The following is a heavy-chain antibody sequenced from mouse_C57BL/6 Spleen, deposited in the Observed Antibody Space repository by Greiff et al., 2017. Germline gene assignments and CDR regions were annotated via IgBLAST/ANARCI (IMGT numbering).Heavy chain of an antibody. V-gene: IGHV1-54*01. CDR2: INPGSGGT. CDR3: ASVCDSSDAMDD. CDR1: GYAFTNYL. Sequence: QVQLQQSGAELVRPGTSVKVSCKASGYAFTNYLIEWVKQRPGQGLEWIGVINPGSGGTNYNQKFKGKATLTADKSSSTAYMQLSILTSEDSAVYFCASVCDSSDAMDDWGKGTSVTVSS. D-gene: IGHD1-1*01. J-gene: IGHJ4*01.